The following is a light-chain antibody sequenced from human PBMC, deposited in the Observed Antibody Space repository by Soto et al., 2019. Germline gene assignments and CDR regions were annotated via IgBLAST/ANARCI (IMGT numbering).Light chain of an antibody. V-gene: IGLV2-8*01. J-gene: IGLJ1*01. CDR1: SSDVGAYNY. Sequence: QSALTQPPSASGSVGQSVTISCTGTSSDVGAYNYVSWYQQHPGKAPKLMIYEVSKRPSGVPDRFSGSKSGYTASLTVSGLQAEDEAYYYCSSHAGNNNYGFGTGTKLTVL. CDR2: EVS. CDR3: SSHAGNNNYG.